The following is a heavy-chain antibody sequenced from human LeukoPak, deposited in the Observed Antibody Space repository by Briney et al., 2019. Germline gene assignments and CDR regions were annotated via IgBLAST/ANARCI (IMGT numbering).Heavy chain of an antibody. J-gene: IGHJ4*02. CDR3: ARKVDVLRYFDWLSRADFDY. V-gene: IGHV1-18*01. D-gene: IGHD3-9*01. CDR1: GYTFTSYG. CDR2: ISAYNGNT. Sequence: GASVKVSCKASGYTFTSYGISWVRQAPGQGVEWMGWISAYNGNTNYAQKLQGRVTMTTDTSTSTAYMELRSLRSDDTAVYYCARKVDVLRYFDWLSRADFDYWGQGTLVTVSS.